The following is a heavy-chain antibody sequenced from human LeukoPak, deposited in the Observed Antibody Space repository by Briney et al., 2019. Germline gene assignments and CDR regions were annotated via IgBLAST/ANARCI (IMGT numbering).Heavy chain of an antibody. Sequence: SGGSLRLSCAASGFSFSNFDMHWVRQAPGKGLDWVAVIRYDGSNEYYADPVKGRFTISRDNSKNTVYLQMNSLRVEDTAVYYCARDGYGMDVWGPGTTVTVSS. CDR2: IRYDGSNE. CDR1: GFSFSNFD. CDR3: ARDGYGMDV. J-gene: IGHJ6*02. V-gene: IGHV3-33*01.